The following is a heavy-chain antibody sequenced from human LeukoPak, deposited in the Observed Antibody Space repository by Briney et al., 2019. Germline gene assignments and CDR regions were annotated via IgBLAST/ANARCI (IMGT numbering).Heavy chain of an antibody. CDR2: IYTSGST. V-gene: IGHV4-4*07. J-gene: IGHJ3*02. CDR1: GGSISSYY. CDR3: ARGSTVVTAFDI. D-gene: IGHD4-23*01. Sequence: SETLSLTCTVSGGSISSYYWSWLRQPAGKGLEWIGRIYTSGSTNYNPSLKSRVTMSVDTSKNQFSLKLSSVTAADTAVYYCARGSTVVTAFDIWGQGTMVTVSS.